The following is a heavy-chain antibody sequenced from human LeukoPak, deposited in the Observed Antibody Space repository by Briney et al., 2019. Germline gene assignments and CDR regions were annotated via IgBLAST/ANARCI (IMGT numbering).Heavy chain of an antibody. V-gene: IGHV1-69*13. Sequence: SVKVSCKASGYSFTSYGITWVRQAPGQGLEWMGGIIPIFGTANYAQKFQGRVTITADESTSTAYMELSSLRSEDTAVYYCARGAATITSAVDYWGQGTLVTVSS. CDR2: IIPIFGTA. J-gene: IGHJ4*02. D-gene: IGHD5-12*01. CDR3: ARGAATITSAVDY. CDR1: GYSFTSYG.